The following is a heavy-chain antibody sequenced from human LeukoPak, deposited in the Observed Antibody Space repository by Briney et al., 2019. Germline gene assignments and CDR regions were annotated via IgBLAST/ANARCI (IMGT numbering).Heavy chain of an antibody. Sequence: GGSLRLSCAVSGFTFSGYAMTWVRQAPGKGLEWVSTLSGNSGNTYYADSVKGRFTISRDNSKNTLYSQMKSLRADDTALYYCAKNSRLSWGFSDYWGQGILVTVSS. V-gene: IGHV3-23*01. D-gene: IGHD2/OR15-2a*01. CDR3: AKNSRLSWGFSDY. CDR2: LSGNSGNT. CDR1: GFTFSGYA. J-gene: IGHJ4*02.